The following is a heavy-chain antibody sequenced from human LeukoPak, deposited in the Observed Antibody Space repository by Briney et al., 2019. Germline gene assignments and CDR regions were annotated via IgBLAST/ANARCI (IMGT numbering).Heavy chain of an antibody. V-gene: IGHV3-23*01. CDR1: GFTFSNYA. J-gene: IGHJ6*03. D-gene: IGHD2-15*01. CDR2: ISGSGGST. Sequence: GGSLRLSCAASGFTFSNYAMSWVRQAPGKGLEWVSGISGSGGSTYYADSVKGRFTISRDNSKNTLSLQMNSLRAEDTAVYYCARVIGFYYMDVWGKGTTVTVSS. CDR3: ARVIGFYYMDV.